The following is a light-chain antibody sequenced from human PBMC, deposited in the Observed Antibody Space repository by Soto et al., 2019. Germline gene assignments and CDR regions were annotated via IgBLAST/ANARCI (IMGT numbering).Light chain of an antibody. CDR1: DSISIW. Sequence: DIQMTQSPSTLSASVGYRVSITCRASDSISIWLAWYQQKPGKAPKLLIYTASTLESGVPSRFSGSGSGTEFTLTIGSLQPDDVATYYCQQYSSYFWTFGQGTKVDIK. CDR3: QQYSSYFWT. V-gene: IGKV1-5*03. CDR2: TAS. J-gene: IGKJ1*01.